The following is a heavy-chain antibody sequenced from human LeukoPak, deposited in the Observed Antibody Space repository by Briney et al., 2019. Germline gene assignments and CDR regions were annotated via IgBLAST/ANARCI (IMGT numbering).Heavy chain of an antibody. V-gene: IGHV3-33*01. Sequence: GRSLRLSRAASRFTFSSYGMHWVRQAPGKGLEWVAVIWYDGSNKYYADSVKGRFTISRDNSKNTLYLQMNSLRAEDTAVYYCARDDYGDYVVSDYYYGMDVWGQGTTVTVSS. J-gene: IGHJ6*02. CDR3: ARDDYGDYVVSDYYYGMDV. CDR1: RFTFSSYG. CDR2: IWYDGSNK. D-gene: IGHD4-17*01.